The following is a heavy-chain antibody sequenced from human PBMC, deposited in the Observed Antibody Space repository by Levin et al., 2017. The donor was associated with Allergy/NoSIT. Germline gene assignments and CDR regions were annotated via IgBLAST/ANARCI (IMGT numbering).Heavy chain of an antibody. CDR1: GFTFSSYS. D-gene: IGHD6-6*01. CDR3: ARDRPHSSSSFPYHYDSGMDV. Sequence: PGGSLRLSCAASGFTFSSYSMNWVRQAPGKGLEWVSSISSSSSYIYYADSVKGRFTISRDNAKNSLYLQMNSLRAEDTAVYYCARDRPHSSSSFPYHYDSGMDVWGQGTTVTVSS. V-gene: IGHV3-21*01. J-gene: IGHJ6*02. CDR2: ISSSSSYI.